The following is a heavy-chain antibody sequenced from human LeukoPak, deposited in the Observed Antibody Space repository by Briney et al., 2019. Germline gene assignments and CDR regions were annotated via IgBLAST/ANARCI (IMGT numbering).Heavy chain of an antibody. CDR1: GFTFSSYW. D-gene: IGHD2-15*01. Sequence: GGSLRLSCAASGFTFSSYWMHWVRQAPGKGLVWVSRINSDGSSTSYADSVKGRFTISRDNAKNTLYLQMNSLRAEDTAVYYCARDPYCSGGSCYSFESQFFPYMDVWGKGTTFTVSS. J-gene: IGHJ6*03. CDR2: INSDGSST. V-gene: IGHV3-74*01. CDR3: ARDPYCSGGSCYSFESQFFPYMDV.